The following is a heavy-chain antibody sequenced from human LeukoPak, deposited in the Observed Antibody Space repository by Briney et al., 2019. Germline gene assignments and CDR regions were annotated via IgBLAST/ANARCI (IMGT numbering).Heavy chain of an antibody. J-gene: IGHJ6*02. CDR1: GGSFSGYY. CDR2: IHHSGST. D-gene: IGHD4/OR15-4a*01. V-gene: IGHV4-34*01. Sequence: PSESLSLTCAVYGGSFSGYYWSWIRQPPGKGLEWIGEIHHSGSTNYNPSLKSRVTISVDTSKNQFSLKLSSVTAADTAVYYCARGKVPTTPLYGMDVWGQGTTVTVSS. CDR3: ARGKVPTTPLYGMDV.